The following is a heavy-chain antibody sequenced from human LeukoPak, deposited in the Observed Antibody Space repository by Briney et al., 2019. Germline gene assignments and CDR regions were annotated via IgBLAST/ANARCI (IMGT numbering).Heavy chain of an antibody. V-gene: IGHV4-59*01. Sequence: SETLSLTCTVSGGSISRYYWSWIRQPPGKGLEWIGYIYYSGSTNYNPSLKSRVTISVDTSKNQFSLKLSSVTAVDTAVYYCASLTSNGYYYYGMDVWGQGTTVTVSS. CDR3: ASLTSNGYYYYGMDV. CDR1: GGSISRYY. J-gene: IGHJ6*02. CDR2: IYYSGST. D-gene: IGHD3-16*01.